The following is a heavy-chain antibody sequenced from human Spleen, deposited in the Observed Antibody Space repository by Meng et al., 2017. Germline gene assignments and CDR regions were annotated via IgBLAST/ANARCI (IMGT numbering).Heavy chain of an antibody. CDR3: ARDTYSTDGYNPYLDY. J-gene: IGHJ4*02. D-gene: IGHD5-24*01. V-gene: IGHV3-48*03. CDR1: GFTFSSYE. Sequence: GESLKISCAASGFTFSSYEMNWVRQAPGRGLEWVSYISSSGSTIYYADSVKGRFTISRDNAKNSLYLQMNSLRAEDTAVYYCARDTYSTDGYNPYLDYWGQGTLVTVSS. CDR2: ISSSGSTI.